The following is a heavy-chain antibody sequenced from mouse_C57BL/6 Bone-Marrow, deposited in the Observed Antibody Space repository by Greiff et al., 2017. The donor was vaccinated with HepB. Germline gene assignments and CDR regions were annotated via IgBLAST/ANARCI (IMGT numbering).Heavy chain of an antibody. V-gene: IGHV1-82*01. CDR3: ARSLYYYGSSYFAY. Sequence: VKLMESGPELVKPGASVKISCKASGYAFSSSWMNWVKQRPGKGLEWIGRIYPGDGDTNYNGKFKGKATLTADKSSSTAYMELRSLTSEDSAVYFCARSLYYYGSSYFAYWGQGTLVTVSA. CDR1: GYAFSSSW. D-gene: IGHD1-1*01. CDR2: IYPGDGDT. J-gene: IGHJ3*01.